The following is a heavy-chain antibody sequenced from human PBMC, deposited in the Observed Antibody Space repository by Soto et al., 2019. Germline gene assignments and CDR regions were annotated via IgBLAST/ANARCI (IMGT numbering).Heavy chain of an antibody. V-gene: IGHV4-59*01. D-gene: IGHD1-26*01. Sequence: SETLSITWNVSGGSISCYYVSWIRQSPGKGLEYIGYIYYRGSSNYNSSLKSRVTMSVDTSRNQFSLKMNSVTAADTAVYYCARQQLLPFYYALDVWGQGTTVTVSS. CDR1: GGSISCYY. CDR3: ARQQLLPFYYALDV. CDR2: IYYRGSS. J-gene: IGHJ6*02.